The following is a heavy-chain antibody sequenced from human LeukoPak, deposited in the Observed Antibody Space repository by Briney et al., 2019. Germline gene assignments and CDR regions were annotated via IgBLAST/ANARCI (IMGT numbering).Heavy chain of an antibody. CDR3: VRDGGVSGYDLLDY. Sequence: GGSLRLSCTAPGFIFSNYWMARVRQAPGKGLEWVAQINQDGSKEYYIDSVKARFSISRDNARNSLSLQMNSLRAEDTAVYYCVRDGGVSGYDLLDYWGQGTLVTVSS. CDR2: INQDGSKE. D-gene: IGHD5-12*01. J-gene: IGHJ4*02. CDR1: GFIFSNYW. V-gene: IGHV3-7*01.